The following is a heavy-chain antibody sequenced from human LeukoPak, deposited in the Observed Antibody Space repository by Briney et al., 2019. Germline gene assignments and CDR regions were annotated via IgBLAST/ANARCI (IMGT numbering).Heavy chain of an antibody. CDR2: INPNSGGT. CDR1: GGTFSSYA. D-gene: IGHD1-26*01. V-gene: IGHV1-2*02. Sequence: GSSVKVSCKASGGTFSSYAISWVRQAPGQGLEWMGWINPNSGGTNYAQKFQGRVTMTRDTSISTAYMELSRLRSDDTAVYYCARADSGSYYGYWGQGTLVTVSS. CDR3: ARADSGSYYGY. J-gene: IGHJ4*02.